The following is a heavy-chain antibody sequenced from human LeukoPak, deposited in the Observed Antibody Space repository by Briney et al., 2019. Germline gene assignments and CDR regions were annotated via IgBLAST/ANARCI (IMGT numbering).Heavy chain of an antibody. V-gene: IGHV3-23*01. CDR2: ISGSGGST. J-gene: IGHJ4*02. CDR1: GFTFSSFG. D-gene: IGHD5-24*01. Sequence: GGSLRLSCAASGFTFSSFGTSWVRQAPGKGLEWGSAISGSGGSTYYADSVKGRYTISRDNSKNTLYLQMNSLRAEDTAVYYCVKDDGWVQYANWGQGTLVTVSS. CDR3: VKDDGWVQYAN.